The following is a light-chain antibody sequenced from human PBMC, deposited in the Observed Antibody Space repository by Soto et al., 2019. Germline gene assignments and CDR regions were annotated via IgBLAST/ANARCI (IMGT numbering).Light chain of an antibody. V-gene: IGKV1-5*01. CDR1: QRVDRW. CDR3: QQYKDYTYT. CDR2: DAS. J-gene: IGKJ1*01. Sequence: DIQMTQSPATLSASVGDRVTITCRASQRVDRWLAWYQQKPGKDPKLLISDASTLESGVPSRFSGSGSVTEFTLAIASLQPDDFATYYCQQYKDYTYTFGQGTRVENK.